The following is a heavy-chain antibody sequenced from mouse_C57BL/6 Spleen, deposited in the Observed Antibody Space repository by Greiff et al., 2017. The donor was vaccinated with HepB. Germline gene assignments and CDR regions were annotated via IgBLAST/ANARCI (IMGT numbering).Heavy chain of an antibody. CDR1: GYTFTSYW. CDR2: IHPNSGST. J-gene: IGHJ2*01. D-gene: IGHD1-1*01. CDR3: ARYYYGSSIDY. Sequence: VQLQQPGAELVKPGASVKLSCKASGYTFTSYWMHWVKQRPGQGLEWIGMIHPNSGSTNYNEKFKSKATLTVDKSSSTAYMQLSSLTSEDSAVYYCARYYYGSSIDYWGQGTTLTVSS. V-gene: IGHV1-64*01.